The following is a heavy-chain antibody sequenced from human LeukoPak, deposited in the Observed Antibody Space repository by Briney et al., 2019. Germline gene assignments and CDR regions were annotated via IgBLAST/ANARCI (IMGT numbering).Heavy chain of an antibody. CDR1: GGSFSGYF. D-gene: IGHD3-9*01. CDR2: INHSGRT. V-gene: IGHV4-34*01. CDR3: TRGRYERNP. J-gene: IGHJ5*02. Sequence: PSETLSLTCAVYGGSFSGYFWSWIRQPPGKGLEWIGEINHSGRTYFNPSLKSRVTLSVDTSKNQFSLKLTSVTAADTAVYYCTRGRYERNPWGQGTLVTVSS.